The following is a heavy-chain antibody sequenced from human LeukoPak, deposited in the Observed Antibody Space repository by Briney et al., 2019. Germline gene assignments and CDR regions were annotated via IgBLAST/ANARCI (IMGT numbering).Heavy chain of an antibody. CDR2: INGGNGNT. Sequence: ASVKVSCKASGYTFTSYAMHWVRQAPGQRLEWMGWINGGNGNTKYSQEFQGRVTITRDTSASTAYMELRSLRSEDMAVYYCARDRNWNDRYYYMDVWGKGTTVTVSS. CDR3: ARDRNWNDRYYYMDV. V-gene: IGHV1-3*03. D-gene: IGHD1-1*01. J-gene: IGHJ6*03. CDR1: GYTFTSYA.